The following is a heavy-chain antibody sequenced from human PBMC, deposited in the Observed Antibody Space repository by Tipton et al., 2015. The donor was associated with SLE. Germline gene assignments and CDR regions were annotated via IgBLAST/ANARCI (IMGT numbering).Heavy chain of an antibody. Sequence: TLSLTCAVNGGSFSNYHWTWIRQTPGKGLEWIGEINRSGNTNYNPSLTSRVTMSVDTSKNHFALKLNSLTAADTAVYYCANRAQITYDILTGLGSGWFDPWGQGTLVTVSS. CDR1: GGSFSNYH. V-gene: IGHV4-34*01. J-gene: IGHJ5*02. D-gene: IGHD3-9*01. CDR2: INRSGNT. CDR3: ANRAQITYDILTGLGSGWFDP.